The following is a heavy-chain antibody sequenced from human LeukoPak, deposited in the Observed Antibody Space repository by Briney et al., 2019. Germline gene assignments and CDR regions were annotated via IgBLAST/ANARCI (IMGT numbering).Heavy chain of an antibody. V-gene: IGHV4-4*07. Sequence: SETLSLTCTVSGGSISSYYWSWIRQPAGKGVEWIGRIYTSGSTNYNPSLKSRVTMSVDTSKNQFSLKLSSVTAADTAVYYCARGNTAMVWGWYFDLWGRGTLVTVSS. D-gene: IGHD5-18*01. CDR3: ARGNTAMVWGWYFDL. CDR1: GGSISSYY. CDR2: IYTSGST. J-gene: IGHJ2*01.